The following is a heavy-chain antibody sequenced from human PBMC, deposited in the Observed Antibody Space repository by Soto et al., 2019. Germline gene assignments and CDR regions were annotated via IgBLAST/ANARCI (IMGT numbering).Heavy chain of an antibody. D-gene: IGHD6-13*01. CDR3: ARKIAAAGTRFIYWLDP. J-gene: IGHJ5*02. V-gene: IGHV1-18*04. Sequence: AASVKVSCKASGYTFTSYGISWVRQAPGQGLEWMGWISAYNGNTNYAQKLQGRVTMTTDTSTSTAYMELRSLRSDDTAVYYCARKIAAAGTRFIYWLDPWGQGTLVTVYS. CDR1: GYTFTSYG. CDR2: ISAYNGNT.